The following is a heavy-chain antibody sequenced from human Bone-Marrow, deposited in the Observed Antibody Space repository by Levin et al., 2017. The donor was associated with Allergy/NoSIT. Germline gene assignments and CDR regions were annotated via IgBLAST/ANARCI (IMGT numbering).Heavy chain of an antibody. CDR3: ARVPIHCSGGGCLIFDY. D-gene: IGHD2-15*01. CDR2: IYPDYSDT. CDR1: GYRFASYW. V-gene: IGHV5-51*03. Sequence: GASVKVSCKGSGYRFASYWIAWVRQMPGKGLEWMGMIYPDYSDTRYSPSFQGHVSMSADKFISTAYLHWSSLKASDTAIYFCARVPIHCSGGGCLIFDYWGQGTPVTVSS. J-gene: IGHJ4*02.